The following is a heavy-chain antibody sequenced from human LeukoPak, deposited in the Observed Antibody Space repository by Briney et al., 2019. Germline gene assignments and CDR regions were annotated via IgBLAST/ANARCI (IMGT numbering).Heavy chain of an antibody. D-gene: IGHD3-16*01. CDR2: TRSKVYRGST. CDR3: ARGERGFDY. V-gene: IGHV3-49*04. Sequence: PGGSLRLSCRVSGLSFGDSAVTWVRQAPGKGLEWVGCTRSKVYRGSTDYAASVKGRFIISRDESESIAYLQMDSLRTEDTAMYHCARGERGFDYWGQGTLVTVSS. J-gene: IGHJ4*02. CDR1: GLSFGDSA.